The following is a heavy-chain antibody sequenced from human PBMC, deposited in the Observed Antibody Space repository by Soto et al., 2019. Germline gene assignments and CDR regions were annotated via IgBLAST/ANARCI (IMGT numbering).Heavy chain of an antibody. CDR1: GGSISSGGYY. D-gene: IGHD5-18*01. CDR2: IYYSGST. Sequence: SETLSLTCTVSGGSISSGGYYWSWIRQHPGKGLEWIGYIYYSGSTYYNPSLKSRVTISVDTSKNQFSLKLSSVTAADTAVYYCARDRREYSYGYFLYYYYGMDVWGQGTTVTVSS. CDR3: ARDRREYSYGYFLYYYYGMDV. V-gene: IGHV4-31*03. J-gene: IGHJ6*02.